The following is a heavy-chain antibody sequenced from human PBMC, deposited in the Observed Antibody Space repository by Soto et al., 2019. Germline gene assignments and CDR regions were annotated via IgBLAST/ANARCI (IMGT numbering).Heavy chain of an antibody. V-gene: IGHV3-23*01. CDR2: ISGSGGST. Sequence: GGSLRLSCAASGFTFSSYAMSWVRQAPGKGLEWVSAISGSGGSTYYADSLKGRFTITRDNSKNTLYLQMNSLRAEDTAVYYCAKDLVNNVLMVYAPNHDAFDIWGQGTMVTVSS. J-gene: IGHJ3*02. CDR1: GFTFSSYA. CDR3: AKDLVNNVLMVYAPNHDAFDI. D-gene: IGHD2-8*01.